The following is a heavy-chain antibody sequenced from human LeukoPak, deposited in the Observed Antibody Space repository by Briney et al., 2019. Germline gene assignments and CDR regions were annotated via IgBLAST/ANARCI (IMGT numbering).Heavy chain of an antibody. D-gene: IGHD3-10*01. Sequence: GGSLRLSCAASGFTFSTYAMNWVRQAPGKGLEWVSAVSGSGGSTYYADSVKGRFTISRDNSKNTLYLQMNSLRAEDTAVYYCAKDMYFCGSGSKAFDIWGQGTMVTVSS. CDR3: AKDMYFCGSGSKAFDI. CDR1: GFTFSTYA. CDR2: VSGSGGST. J-gene: IGHJ3*02. V-gene: IGHV3-23*01.